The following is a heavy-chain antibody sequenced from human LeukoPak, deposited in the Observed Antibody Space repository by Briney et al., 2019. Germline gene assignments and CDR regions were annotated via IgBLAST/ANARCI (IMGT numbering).Heavy chain of an antibody. CDR2: IYSGGST. Sequence: GGSLRLSCAASGFTVSRNYMSWVRQAPGKGLEWVSFIYSGGSTYYADSVKGRFTISRDNSKNTLYLQMNSLRAEDTAVYYCARDPPQHFDYGDSGRRDFDPWGQGTLVTVSS. CDR3: ARDPPQHFDYGDSGRRDFDP. CDR1: GFTVSRNY. V-gene: IGHV3-53*01. D-gene: IGHD4-17*01. J-gene: IGHJ5*02.